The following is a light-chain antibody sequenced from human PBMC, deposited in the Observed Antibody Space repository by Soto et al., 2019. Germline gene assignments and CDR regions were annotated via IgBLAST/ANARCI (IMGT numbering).Light chain of an antibody. Sequence: EIVLTHSPATLSLSPGERATLSCRASQSVSSYLAWYQQKPGQAPRLLIYDASNRATGIPARFSGSGSGTDFTLTISSLEPEDFAVHYCQQRSNWPKLTFGGGTKVEIK. J-gene: IGKJ4*01. V-gene: IGKV3-11*01. CDR1: QSVSSY. CDR2: DAS. CDR3: QQRSNWPKLT.